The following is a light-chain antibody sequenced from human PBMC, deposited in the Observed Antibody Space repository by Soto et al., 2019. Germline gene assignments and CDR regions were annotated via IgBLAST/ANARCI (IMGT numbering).Light chain of an antibody. CDR2: DAS. Sequence: EVVLTQSPGTLSLSPGERATLSCRASQSIRQSLAWYQQRPGQSPRLLIYDASRRATGIPDRFTGSGFGTDFTLTISRLAPEDLAVYYCQQYGGSPRTFGQGTKVELK. CDR1: QSIRQS. J-gene: IGKJ1*01. V-gene: IGKV3-20*01. CDR3: QQYGGSPRT.